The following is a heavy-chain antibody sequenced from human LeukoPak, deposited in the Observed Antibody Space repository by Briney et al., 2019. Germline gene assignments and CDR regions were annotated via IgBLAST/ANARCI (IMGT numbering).Heavy chain of an antibody. J-gene: IGHJ4*02. V-gene: IGHV3-7*01. D-gene: IGHD3-9*01. CDR2: IKEDGSAQ. CDR1: GFTFSRDW. Sequence: GGSLRLSCVASGFTFSRDWMSWVRQAPGKGLEWVANIKEDGSAQYYADSVKGRFTISRDNTKNSLYLQMNSLTAEDTAMYYCAKDGDGYHNWGQGALVTVSS. CDR3: AKDGDGYHN.